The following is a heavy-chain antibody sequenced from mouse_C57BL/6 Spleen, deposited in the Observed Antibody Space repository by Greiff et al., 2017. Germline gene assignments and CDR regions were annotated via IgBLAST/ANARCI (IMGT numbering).Heavy chain of an antibody. CDR2: IDPSDSYT. CDR1: GYTFTSYW. J-gene: IGHJ2*01. CDR3: ARRGDGGYFDY. D-gene: IGHD3-3*01. V-gene: IGHV1-69*01. Sequence: QVQLQQPGAELVMPGASVKLSCKASGYTFTSYWMHWVKQRPGQGLEWIGEIDPSDSYTNYNQKFKGKSTLTVDKSSSTAYMQLSSLTAEDSAVYYCARRGDGGYFDYWGQGTTLTVSS.